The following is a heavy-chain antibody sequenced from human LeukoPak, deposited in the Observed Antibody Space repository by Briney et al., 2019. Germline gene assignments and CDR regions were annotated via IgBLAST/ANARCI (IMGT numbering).Heavy chain of an antibody. CDR3: ARLHYYGSGSPRQNWFDP. D-gene: IGHD3-10*01. J-gene: IGHJ5*02. CDR1: GGSISSGGYY. CDR2: VYYSGST. V-gene: IGHV4-31*03. Sequence: SETLSLTCTVSGGSISSGGYYWSWIRQHPGKGLEWIGYVYYSGSTYYNPSLKSRVTISVDTSKNQFSLKLSSVTAADTAVYYCARLHYYGSGSPRQNWFDPWGQGTLVTVSS.